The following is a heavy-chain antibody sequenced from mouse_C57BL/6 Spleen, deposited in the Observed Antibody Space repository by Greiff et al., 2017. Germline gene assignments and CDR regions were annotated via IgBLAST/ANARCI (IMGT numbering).Heavy chain of an antibody. CDR3: ARDYGSSYKWYFDV. D-gene: IGHD1-1*01. J-gene: IGHJ1*03. V-gene: IGHV1-54*01. CDR1: GYAFTNYL. Sequence: QVQLQQSGAELVRPGTSVKVSCKASGYAFTNYLIEWVKQRPGQGLEWIGVINPGSGGTNYNEKFKGKATLTADKSSSTAYMQLSSPTSEDSAVYFCARDYGSSYKWYFDVWGTGTTVTVSS. CDR2: INPGSGGT.